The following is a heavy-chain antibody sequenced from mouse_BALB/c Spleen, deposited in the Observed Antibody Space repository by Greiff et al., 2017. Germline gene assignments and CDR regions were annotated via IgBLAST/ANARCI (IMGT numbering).Heavy chain of an antibody. CDR1: GYTFTSYV. J-gene: IGHJ4*01. CDR2: INPYNDGT. V-gene: IGHV1-14*01. Sequence: EVQLQQSGPELVKPGASVKMSCKASGYTFTSYVMHWVKQKPGQGLEWIGYINPYNDGTKYNEKFKGKATLTSDKSSSTAYMELSSLTSEDSAVYYCATYGKDDAMDDWGQGTSVTVSS. D-gene: IGHD2-10*02. CDR3: ATYGKDDAMDD.